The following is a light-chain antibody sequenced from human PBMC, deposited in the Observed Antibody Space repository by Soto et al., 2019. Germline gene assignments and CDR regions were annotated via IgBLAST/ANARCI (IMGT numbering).Light chain of an antibody. J-gene: IGKJ2*01. CDR3: QQRNNWPRNT. V-gene: IGKV3-11*01. CDR1: QTVSRH. Sequence: EIVLTQSPATLSLSPGERATLSCRASQTVSRHLAWYQQRPGQAPRLLIYDISNRATGIPGRFSGSGSGTDFTLTISSLEPEDSAVYYCQQRNNWPRNTFGQGTKREIK. CDR2: DIS.